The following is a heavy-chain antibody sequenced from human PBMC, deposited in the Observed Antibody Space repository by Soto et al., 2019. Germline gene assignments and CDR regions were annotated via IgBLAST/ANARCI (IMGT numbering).Heavy chain of an antibody. D-gene: IGHD6-6*01. CDR3: ARGRENTAARRLGYYYYYMAV. CDR2: IYYSGST. J-gene: IGHJ6*03. Sequence: PSETLSLTCTVSGGSISSSSYYWGWIRQPPGKGLEWIGSIYYSGSTYYNPSLKSRVTISVDTSKNQFSLSLTSVTAAETAVYYCARGRENTAARRLGYYYYYMAVWGRGTTVTVSS. CDR1: GGSISSSSYY. V-gene: IGHV4-39*01.